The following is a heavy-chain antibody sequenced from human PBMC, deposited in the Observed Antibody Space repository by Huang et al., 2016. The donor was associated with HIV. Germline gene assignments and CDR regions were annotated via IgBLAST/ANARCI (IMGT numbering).Heavy chain of an antibody. V-gene: IGHV4-39*01. CDR2: IYESGNT. D-gene: IGHD3-16*01. CDR3: GRTNSGLYDAFDI. CDR1: GGSISYSSYY. J-gene: IGHJ3*02. Sequence: LQLQESGPRLVKPSETLSLTCTVSGGSISYSSYYWGWIRQPPGGGLEGIGNIYESGNTNYKPSLRSRVTVSVDTSKNQFSLKLSSVTAADTAVYFCGRTNSGLYDAFDIWGQGTMVTVSS.